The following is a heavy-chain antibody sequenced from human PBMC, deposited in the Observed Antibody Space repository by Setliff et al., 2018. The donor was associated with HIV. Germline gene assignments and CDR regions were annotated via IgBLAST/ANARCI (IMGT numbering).Heavy chain of an antibody. Sequence: PGESLKISCKGSGYSFPTYWIAWVRQMPGKGLEWMGVIYPDESDSRYSPSFRGQVTISADKSINTAYLQWSSLKASDTAMYYCARDGYSSSWYVISGSFDYWGQGILVTVSS. CDR1: GYSFPTYW. D-gene: IGHD6-13*01. CDR3: ARDGYSSSWYVISGSFDY. V-gene: IGHV5-51*01. J-gene: IGHJ4*02. CDR2: IYPDESDS.